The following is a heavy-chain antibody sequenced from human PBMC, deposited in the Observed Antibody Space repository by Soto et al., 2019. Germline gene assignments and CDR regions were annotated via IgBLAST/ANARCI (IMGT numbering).Heavy chain of an antibody. D-gene: IGHD4-17*01. CDR1: GGSCSGYY. V-gene: IGHV4-34*01. CDR3: ARGPYGDYPHY. CDR2: INHSGST. J-gene: IGHJ4*02. Sequence: SETLSLTCAVYGGSCSGYYWSWIRQPPGKGLEWIGEINHSGSTNYNPSLKSRVTISVDTSKNQFSLKLSSVTAADTAVYYCARGPYGDYPHYWGQGTLVTVSS.